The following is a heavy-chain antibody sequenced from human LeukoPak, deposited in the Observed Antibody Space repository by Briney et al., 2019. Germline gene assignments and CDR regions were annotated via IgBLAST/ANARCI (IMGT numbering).Heavy chain of an antibody. CDR2: IYYSGST. Sequence: PSETLSLTCTVSGGSISSYYWSWIRQPPGKGLEWIGYIYYSGSTNYNPSLKSRVTISVDTSKNQFSLKLSSVNAADTAVYYCARALGYSSSWYGFDYWGQGTLVTVSS. CDR3: ARALGYSSSWYGFDY. D-gene: IGHD6-13*01. V-gene: IGHV4-59*01. J-gene: IGHJ4*02. CDR1: GGSISSYY.